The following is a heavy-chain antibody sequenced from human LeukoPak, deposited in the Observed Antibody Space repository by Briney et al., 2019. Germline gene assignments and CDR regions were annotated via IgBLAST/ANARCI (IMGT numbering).Heavy chain of an antibody. J-gene: IGHJ5*02. D-gene: IGHD6-19*01. V-gene: IGHV1-69*13. Sequence: ASVKVSCKASGGTFSSYAISWVRQAPGQGLEWMGGIIPIFGTANYAQKFQGRVTITADESTSTAYMELSSLRSEDTAVYYCARVVREVAGDNWFDPWGQGTLVTVSS. CDR2: IIPIFGTA. CDR3: ARVVREVAGDNWFDP. CDR1: GGTFSSYA.